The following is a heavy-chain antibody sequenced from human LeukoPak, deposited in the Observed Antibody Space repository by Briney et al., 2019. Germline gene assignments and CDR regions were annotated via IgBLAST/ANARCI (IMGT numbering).Heavy chain of an antibody. D-gene: IGHD3-10*01. CDR2: IVVGSGNT. CDR3: AADLLGYYGSGSYGY. V-gene: IGHV1-58*02. CDR1: GFTFTSSA. J-gene: IGHJ4*02. Sequence: ASVKVSCKASGFTFTSSAMQWVRQARGQRLEWIGWIVVGSGNTNYAQKFQERVTITRDMSTSTAYMELSSLRSEDTAAYYCAADLLGYYGSGSYGYWGQGTLVTVSS.